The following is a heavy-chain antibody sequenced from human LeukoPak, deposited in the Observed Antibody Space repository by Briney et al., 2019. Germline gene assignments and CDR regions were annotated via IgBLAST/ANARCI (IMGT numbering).Heavy chain of an antibody. V-gene: IGHV3-11*01. CDR1: GFTFSDYY. D-gene: IGHD3-3*01. CDR2: ISSSGSTI. CDR3: ARGYYDFWSGYYNYGMDV. Sequence: GGSLRLSCAASGFTFSDYYMSWIRQAPGKGLEWVSYISSSGSTIHYADSVKGRFTISRDNAKNSLYLQMNSLRAEDTAVYYCARGYYDFWSGYYNYGMDVWGQGTTVTVSS. J-gene: IGHJ6*02.